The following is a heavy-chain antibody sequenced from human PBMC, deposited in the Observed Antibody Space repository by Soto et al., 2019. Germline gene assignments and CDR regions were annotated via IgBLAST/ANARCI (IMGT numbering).Heavy chain of an antibody. J-gene: IGHJ3*02. CDR1: GFTVSSNY. D-gene: IGHD6-19*01. V-gene: IGHV3-53*04. CDR3: ARDRYSSGWLDAFDI. Sequence: EVQLVESGGGLVQPGGSLRLSCEASGFTVSSNYMSWVRQAPGKGLEWVSVIFTGGSTYYADSVKGRFTISRQSTKNRMYLHMNSLRAEDTAVYYCARDRYSSGWLDAFDIWGQGTMVTVSS. CDR2: IFTGGST.